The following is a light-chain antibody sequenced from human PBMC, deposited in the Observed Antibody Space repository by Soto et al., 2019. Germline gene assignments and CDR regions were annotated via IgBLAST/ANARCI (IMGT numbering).Light chain of an antibody. V-gene: IGLV2-14*01. CDR1: SSDVGGYNH. CDR2: EVS. J-gene: IGLJ3*02. CDR3: SSYTSSSDWV. Sequence: QSALTQPASVSGSPGQSITISCTGTSSDVGGYNHVSWYQQHPGKAPKLMIYEVSNRPSGVSNRFSGSKSGNTASLTISGLQAEDEADYYCSSYTSSSDWVFGGGTQLTVL.